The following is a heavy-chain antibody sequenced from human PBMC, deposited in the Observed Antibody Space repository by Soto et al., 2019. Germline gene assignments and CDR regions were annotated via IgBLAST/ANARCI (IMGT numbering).Heavy chain of an antibody. Sequence: QVQLVQSGAEVKRAGASVKVSCKASGYTFSSYGLSWVRQAPGQGLEWMGWISDYNGNTHYAQKFQGRVIMTTDTSPRTAYMEVRSLRSDDTAVDFCAREGYYSGSGTYSPPRYYGMDVWGQGTTVTVSS. D-gene: IGHD3-10*01. CDR2: ISDYNGNT. CDR3: AREGYYSGSGTYSPPRYYGMDV. V-gene: IGHV1-18*01. CDR1: GYTFSSYG. J-gene: IGHJ6*02.